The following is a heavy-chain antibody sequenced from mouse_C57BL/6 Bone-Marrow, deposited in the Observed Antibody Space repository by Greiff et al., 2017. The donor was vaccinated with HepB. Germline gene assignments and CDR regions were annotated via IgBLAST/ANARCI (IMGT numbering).Heavy chain of an antibody. V-gene: IGHV10-1*01. J-gene: IGHJ3*01. CDR3: VRRFAY. CDR1: GFSFNTYA. Sequence: EVHPVESGGGLVQPKGSLKLSCAASGFSFNTYAMNWVRQAPGKGLEWVARIRSKSNNYATYYADSVKDKFTISRDDSESILYLQMNNLKTVATAMYDCVRRFAYWGQGTLVTVSA. CDR2: IRSKSNNYAT.